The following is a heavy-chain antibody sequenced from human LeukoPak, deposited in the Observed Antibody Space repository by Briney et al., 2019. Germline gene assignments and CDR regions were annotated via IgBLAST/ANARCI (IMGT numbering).Heavy chain of an antibody. D-gene: IGHD2-21*02. CDR3: ARAAVTAIPGGMDV. V-gene: IGHV3-11*01. CDR2: ISSSGSTI. J-gene: IGHJ6*02. Sequence: GGSLRLSCAASGFTFSDYYMSWIRQAPGKGLEWVSYISSSGSTIYYADSVKGRFTISRDNAKNSLYLQMNSLRAEDTAEYYCARAAVTAIPGGMDVWGQGTTVTVSS. CDR1: GFTFSDYY.